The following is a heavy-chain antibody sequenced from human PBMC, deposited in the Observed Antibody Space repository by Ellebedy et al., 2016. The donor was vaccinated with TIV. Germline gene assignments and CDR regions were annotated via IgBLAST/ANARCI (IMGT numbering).Heavy chain of an antibody. CDR1: GGSFSGYY. J-gene: IGHJ4*02. CDR3: ARDWGYYDSSPEVDY. D-gene: IGHD3-22*01. Sequence: GSLRLXXAVYGGSFSGYYWSWIRQPPGKGLEWIGEINHSGSTNYNPSLKSRVTISVDTSKNQFSLKLSSVTAADTAVYYCARDWGYYDSSPEVDYWGQGTLVTVSS. V-gene: IGHV4-34*01. CDR2: INHSGST.